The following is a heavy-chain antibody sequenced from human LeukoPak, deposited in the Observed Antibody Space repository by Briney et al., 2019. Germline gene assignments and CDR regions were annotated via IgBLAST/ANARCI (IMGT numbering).Heavy chain of an antibody. CDR2: INTNGDGA. V-gene: IGHV3-74*01. CDR3: VRDNAYTFDY. J-gene: IGHJ4*01. D-gene: IGHD5-24*01. CDR1: GFKFSSYW. Sequence: GGSLRLSCAVSGFKFSSYWMNWVRQVPGKGLMWVAHINTNGDGANYADSVKGRFTISRDNAKSTLSLQMNSLRAEDTAIYYCVRDNAYTFDYWGQGTLVTVSS.